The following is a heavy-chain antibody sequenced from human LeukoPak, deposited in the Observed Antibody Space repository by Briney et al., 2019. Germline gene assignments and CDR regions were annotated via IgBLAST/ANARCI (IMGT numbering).Heavy chain of an antibody. D-gene: IGHD3-9*01. CDR1: GYTFTSYS. V-gene: IGHV1-18*01. J-gene: IGHJ6*02. Sequence: GSSVKVSCKSSGYTFTSYSISWVRQAPGQGLEWMGWISAYNGNTNYAQKLQGRVTMTTDTSTSTAYMELRSLRSDDTAVYYCARDYDILTGYYNYYYGMDVWGQGTTVTVSS. CDR2: ISAYNGNT. CDR3: ARDYDILTGYYNYYYGMDV.